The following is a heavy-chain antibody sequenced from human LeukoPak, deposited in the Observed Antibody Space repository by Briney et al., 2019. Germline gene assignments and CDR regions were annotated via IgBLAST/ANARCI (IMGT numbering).Heavy chain of an antibody. V-gene: IGHV3-48*03. D-gene: IGHD4-17*01. CDR3: ARDSTVTTSFDY. Sequence: GGSLRLSCAASGFTFSSYEMNWVRQAPGNGLEWVSYISPGGTTIYYADSVKGRFTISRDNAKNSLYLQMNNLGAEDSAVYYCARDSTVTTSFDYWGQGTLVTVSS. CDR2: ISPGGTTI. J-gene: IGHJ4*02. CDR1: GFTFSSYE.